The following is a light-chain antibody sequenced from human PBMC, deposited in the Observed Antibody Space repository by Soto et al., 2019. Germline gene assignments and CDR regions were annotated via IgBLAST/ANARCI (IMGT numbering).Light chain of an antibody. CDR3: QQRSIWPRNT. V-gene: IGKV3D-20*02. CDR2: DAS. Sequence: EIVLTQSPAILSVSPWERATLSCRARQPVTNHYLAWYQQKPVQAPRLLINDASRRATGIPARFSGSGSGTEFTLPISSLQSADFAVYYCQQRSIWPRNTFGLGTKVDIK. J-gene: IGKJ2*01. CDR1: QPVTNHY.